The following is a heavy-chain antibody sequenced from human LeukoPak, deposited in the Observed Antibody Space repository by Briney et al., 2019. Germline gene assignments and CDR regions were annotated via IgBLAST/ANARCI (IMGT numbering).Heavy chain of an antibody. J-gene: IGHJ3*02. CDR3: ARDGYSSSGAFDI. V-gene: IGHV3-53*01. Sequence: GGSLRLSCAASGFTVSSNYMSWVRQAPGKGLEWVSVIYSGGSTYYADSVKGRFTISRDNSKNTLCLQMNSLRAEDTAVYYCARDGYSSSGAFDIWGQGTMVTVSS. CDR1: GFTVSSNY. D-gene: IGHD6-13*01. CDR2: IYSGGST.